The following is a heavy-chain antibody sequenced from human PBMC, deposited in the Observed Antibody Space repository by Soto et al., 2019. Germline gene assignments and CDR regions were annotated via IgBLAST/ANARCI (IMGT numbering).Heavy chain of an antibody. Sequence: PGGSLRLSCAASGFTFSSYWMHWVRQAPGKGLVWVSRINSDGSSTYYADSVKGRFTTSRDNAKNTLYLQMNSLRAEDTAVYYYTSSLSPMDVWGQGTTVTVSS. CDR1: GFTFSSYW. V-gene: IGHV3-74*01. CDR2: INSDGSST. J-gene: IGHJ6*02. CDR3: TSSLSPMDV.